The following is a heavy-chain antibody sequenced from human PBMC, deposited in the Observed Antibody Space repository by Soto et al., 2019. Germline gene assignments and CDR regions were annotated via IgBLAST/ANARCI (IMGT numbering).Heavy chain of an antibody. CDR3: ARVTVAVTATTHYFDY. Sequence: SETLSLTCTVSGVSVNSGDYYWSWIRQPPGKGLEWIGYFYYSGITNYNPSLKSRVTISADTSKNQFSLKLRSVTAADAAVYYCARVTVAVTATTHYFDYWGQGTPVTAS. J-gene: IGHJ4*02. D-gene: IGHD1-26*01. V-gene: IGHV4-61*08. CDR1: GVSVNSGDYY. CDR2: FYYSGIT.